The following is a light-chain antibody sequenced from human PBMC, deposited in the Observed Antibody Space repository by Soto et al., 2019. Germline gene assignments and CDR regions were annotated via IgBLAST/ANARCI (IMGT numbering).Light chain of an antibody. CDR2: GAS. CDR3: QQFASSVT. Sequence: EIVLTQSPGSLSLSPGERATLSCRASQSVGSTFFAWYQQRPGQAPRLLMYGASSRATAIPEMFSGSGSGTDFTLTISRLEPEDFAVYYCQQFASSVTFGQGTKVEIK. V-gene: IGKV3-20*01. J-gene: IGKJ1*01. CDR1: QSVGSTF.